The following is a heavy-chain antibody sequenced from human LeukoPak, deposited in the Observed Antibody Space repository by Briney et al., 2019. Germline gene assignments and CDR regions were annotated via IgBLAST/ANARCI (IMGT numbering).Heavy chain of an antibody. CDR2: ISSSGST. J-gene: IGHJ4*02. CDR1: GGSIRSYY. Sequence: PSETLSLTCTVSGGSIRSYYWTWVRQPAGEGLEWVGRISSSGSTDYNPSLRSRVTMSVDTSKNQISLKLSPVTAADTAVYYCARHEIAAAPTDYWGQGTLVTVSS. CDR3: ARHEIAAAPTDY. V-gene: IGHV4-4*07. D-gene: IGHD6-13*01.